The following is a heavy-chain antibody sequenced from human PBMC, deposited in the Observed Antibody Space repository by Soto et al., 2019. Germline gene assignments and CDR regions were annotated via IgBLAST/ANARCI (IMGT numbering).Heavy chain of an antibody. CDR2: ISSHGDST. D-gene: IGHD1-26*01. V-gene: IGHV3-23*01. J-gene: IGHJ4*02. CDR3: AKEKSGSYFSSYFDS. CDR1: RFTFSAYA. Sequence: LRLSCAASRFTFSAYAMSWVRQAPGKGLEWVSAISSHGDSTYYADSVKGRFTISRDNFKNTLYLQMNSLRADDTAVYYCAKEKSGSYFSSYFDSWGQGTLVTVSS.